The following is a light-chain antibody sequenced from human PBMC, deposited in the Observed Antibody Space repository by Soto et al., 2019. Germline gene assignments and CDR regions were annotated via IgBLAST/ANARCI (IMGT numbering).Light chain of an antibody. CDR1: SSDVGGYDY. CDR2: DVS. V-gene: IGLV2-14*01. CDR3: SSYASSSTRV. Sequence: QSALTQPASVSGSPGQSITISCTGTSSDVGGYDYVSWYQQHPGKVPKLMIYDVSSRPSGVSNRFSGSKSGNTASLTISGLQAEDEADYYSSSYASSSTRVFGGGTKLTVL. J-gene: IGLJ2*01.